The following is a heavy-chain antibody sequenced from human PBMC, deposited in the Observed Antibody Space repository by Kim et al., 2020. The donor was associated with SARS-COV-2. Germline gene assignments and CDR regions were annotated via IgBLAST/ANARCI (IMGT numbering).Heavy chain of an antibody. CDR2: INPNSGDT. J-gene: IGHJ3*01. Sequence: ASVKVSCKASGYTFTGYYMHWVRQAPGQGLEWVGRINPNSGDTNYAQKFQGWVTMTRDTSISTAYMELTRLKSDDTAVYYCATTGYNRRWTAFNLWGQGAMVTVSS. D-gene: IGHD5-12*01. CDR1: GYTFTGYY. CDR3: ATTGYNRRWTAFNL. V-gene: IGHV1-2*04.